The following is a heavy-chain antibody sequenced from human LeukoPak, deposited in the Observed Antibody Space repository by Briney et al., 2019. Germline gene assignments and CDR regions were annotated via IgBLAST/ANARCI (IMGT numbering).Heavy chain of an antibody. CDR1: GFTFSSYS. D-gene: IGHD3-22*01. J-gene: IGHJ3*02. V-gene: IGHV3-7*01. CDR2: IKQDGSEK. Sequence: GGSLRLSCAASGFTFSSYSMNWVRQAPGKGLEWVANIKQDGSEKYYVDSVKGRFTISRDNAKNSLYLQMNSLRAEDTAVYYCARDNYYDRAGAFDIWGQGTMVTVSS. CDR3: ARDNYYDRAGAFDI.